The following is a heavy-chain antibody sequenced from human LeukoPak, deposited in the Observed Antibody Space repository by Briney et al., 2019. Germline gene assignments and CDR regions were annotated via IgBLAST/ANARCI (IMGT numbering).Heavy chain of an antibody. CDR2: MNPNSGNT. CDR3: ARGRRWELLLVY. D-gene: IGHD1-26*01. CDR1: GYTFTSYD. V-gene: IGHV1-8*01. Sequence: ASVKVSCKASGYTFTSYDINWVRQATGQGLESMGWMNPNSGNTGYAQKFQGRVTMTRNTSISTAYMELSSLRSEDTAVYYCARGRRWELLLVYWGQGTLVTVSS. J-gene: IGHJ4*02.